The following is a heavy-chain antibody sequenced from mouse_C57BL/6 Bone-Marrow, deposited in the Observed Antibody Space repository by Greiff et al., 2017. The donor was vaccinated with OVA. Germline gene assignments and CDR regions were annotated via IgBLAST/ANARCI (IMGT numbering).Heavy chain of an antibody. CDR2: INPNNGGT. CDR1: GYTFTDYY. V-gene: IGHV1-26*01. J-gene: IGHJ1*03. D-gene: IGHD2-3*01. CDR3: AIDGYFWYFDV. Sequence: EVQLQQSGPELVKPGASVKISCKASGYTFTDYYMNWVKQSHGKSLEWIGDINPNNGGTSYNQKFKGKATLTVDKSSSTAYMELRSLTSEDSAVYYCAIDGYFWYFDVWGTGTTVTVSS.